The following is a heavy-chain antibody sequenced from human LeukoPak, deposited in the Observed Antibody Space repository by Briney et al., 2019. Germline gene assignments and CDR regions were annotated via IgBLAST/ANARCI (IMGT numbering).Heavy chain of an antibody. V-gene: IGHV1-2*02. CDR1: GYTFTGYY. CDR3: ARGGPVWFGELFPFDY. CDR2: INPNSGGT. Sequence: ASVKVSCKASGYTFTGYYMHGVRQAPGQGLEWMGWINPNSGGTNYAQKFQGRVTMTRDTSISTAYMELSRLRSDDTAVYYCARGGPVWFGELFPFDYWGQGTLVTVSS. J-gene: IGHJ4*02. D-gene: IGHD3-10*01.